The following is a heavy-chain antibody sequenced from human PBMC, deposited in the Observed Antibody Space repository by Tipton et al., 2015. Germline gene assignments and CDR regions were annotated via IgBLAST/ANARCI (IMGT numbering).Heavy chain of an antibody. CDR2: ISHSGST. D-gene: IGHD6-6*01. J-gene: IGHJ4*02. CDR3: ATGRSIAARPFDY. Sequence: LRLSCAVSTYSISRDSYWGWIRQPPGKGLEWIGAISHSGSTNYNPSLKSRVTISVDTSKNQLSLNLSSVTAADTAVYYCATGRSIAARPFDYWGQGTLVTVSS. V-gene: IGHV4-38-2*01. CDR1: TYSISRDSY.